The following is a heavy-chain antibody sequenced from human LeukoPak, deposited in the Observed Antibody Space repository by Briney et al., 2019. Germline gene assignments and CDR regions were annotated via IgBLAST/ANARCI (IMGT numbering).Heavy chain of an antibody. CDR3: AGEGDYWHRFDD. J-gene: IGHJ4*02. CDR2: IFHSGST. D-gene: IGHD4-17*01. CDR1: GASINAYY. Sequence: SETLSLTCTVSGASINAYYWTWIRQPPGKGLEWIGNIFHSGSTNYNPSLKSRAPLSVEPFQHHFSLRLSSVTAPDTAVYYCAGEGDYWHRFDDWGRGTLATVSS. V-gene: IGHV4-59*01.